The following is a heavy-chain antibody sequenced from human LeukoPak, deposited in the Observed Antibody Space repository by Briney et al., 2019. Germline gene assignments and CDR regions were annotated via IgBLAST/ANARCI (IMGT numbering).Heavy chain of an antibody. V-gene: IGHV1-2*02. CDR2: INPNSGGT. Sequence: ASVKVSCKASGYTFTGYYMHWVRQAPGQGLEWMGWINPNSGGTNYAQKFQGRVTTTRDTSISTAYMELSRLRSDDTAVYYCATPMLPEVTFGGVIAEYWGQGTLVTVSS. CDR1: GYTFTGYY. D-gene: IGHD3-16*02. J-gene: IGHJ4*02. CDR3: ATPMLPEVTFGGVIAEY.